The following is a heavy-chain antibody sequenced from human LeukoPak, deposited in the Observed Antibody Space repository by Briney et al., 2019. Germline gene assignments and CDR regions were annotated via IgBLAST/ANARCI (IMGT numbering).Heavy chain of an antibody. Sequence: SVKVSCKASGGTFSSYAISWVRQAPGQGLEWMGRIIPIFGTANYAQKFQGRVTITTDESTSTAYMELSSLRSEDTAAYYCARDRGTAGAFDIWGQGTMVTVSS. CDR1: GGTFSSYA. CDR2: IIPIFGTA. J-gene: IGHJ3*02. CDR3: ARDRGTAGAFDI. D-gene: IGHD6-13*01. V-gene: IGHV1-69*05.